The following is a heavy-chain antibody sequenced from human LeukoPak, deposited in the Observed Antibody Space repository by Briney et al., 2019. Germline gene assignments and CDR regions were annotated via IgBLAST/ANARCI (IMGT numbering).Heavy chain of an antibody. CDR2: IYYSGST. CDR1: GGSISSGDYY. J-gene: IGHJ4*02. CDR3: ARGGQYQLLPFDC. D-gene: IGHD2-2*01. V-gene: IGHV4-30-4*01. Sequence: SQTLSLTCTVSGGSISSGDYYWSWIRQPPGKGLEWIGYIYYSGSTYYNPSLKSRVTISVDTSKNQFSLKLSSVTAADTAVYYCARGGQYQLLPFDCWGQGTLVTVSS.